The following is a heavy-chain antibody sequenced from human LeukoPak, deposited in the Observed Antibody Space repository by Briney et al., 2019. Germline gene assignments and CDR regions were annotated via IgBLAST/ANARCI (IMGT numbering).Heavy chain of an antibody. CDR2: INPNSGGT. CDR1: GYTFTCYY. J-gene: IGHJ4*02. CDR3: ARGHYYDSSGYTDY. D-gene: IGHD3-22*01. Sequence: ASVKVSCKASGYTFTCYYMHWVRQAPGQGLEWMGRINPNSGGTNYAQKFQGRVTMTRDTSISTAYMELSRLRSDDTAVYYCARGHYYDSSGYTDYWGQGTLVTVSS. V-gene: IGHV1-2*06.